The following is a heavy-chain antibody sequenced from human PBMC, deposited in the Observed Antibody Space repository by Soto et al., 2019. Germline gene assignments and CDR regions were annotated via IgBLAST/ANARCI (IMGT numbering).Heavy chain of an antibody. Sequence: QVQLVESGGGVVQPGRSLRLSCAASGFTFSSYAMHWVRQAPGKGLEWVAVISYDGSNKYYADSVKGRFTISRDNSENTVYLQMNSLRAEETAVYYCARAGYCSGGSCYALYWFDPWGQGTLVTVSS. CDR1: GFTFSSYA. V-gene: IGHV3-30-3*01. CDR2: ISYDGSNK. CDR3: ARAGYCSGGSCYALYWFDP. D-gene: IGHD2-15*01. J-gene: IGHJ5*02.